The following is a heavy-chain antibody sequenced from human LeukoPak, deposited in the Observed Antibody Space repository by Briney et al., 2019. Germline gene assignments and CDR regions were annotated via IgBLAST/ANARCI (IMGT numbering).Heavy chain of an antibody. CDR1: GGSISSSSYY. D-gene: IGHD6-13*01. Sequence: SETLSLTCTVSGGSISSSSYYWGWIRQPPGKGLEWIGSIYYSGSTYYNPSLKSRVTISVDTSKDQFSLKLSSVTAADTAVYYCVRGAQYSSSPYFDYWGQGTLVTVSS. V-gene: IGHV4-39*07. CDR2: IYYSGST. J-gene: IGHJ4*02. CDR3: VRGAQYSSSPYFDY.